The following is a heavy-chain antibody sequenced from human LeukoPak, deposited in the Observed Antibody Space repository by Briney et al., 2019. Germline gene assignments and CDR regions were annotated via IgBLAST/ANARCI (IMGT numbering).Heavy chain of an antibody. CDR3: AHSSSWYPLGP. V-gene: IGHV1-8*03. D-gene: IGHD6-13*01. CDR2: MNPNSGNT. J-gene: IGHJ5*02. Sequence: ASVKVSCKASGYTFTSYDINWVRQATGQGLEWMGWMNPNSGNTGYAQKFQGRVTITADESTSTAYMELSSLRSEDTAVYYCAHSSSWYPLGPWGQGTLVTVSS. CDR1: GYTFTSYD.